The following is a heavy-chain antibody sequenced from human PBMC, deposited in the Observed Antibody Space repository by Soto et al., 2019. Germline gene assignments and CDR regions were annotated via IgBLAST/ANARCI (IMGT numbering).Heavy chain of an antibody. CDR1: GGSFSGYY. D-gene: IGHD6-19*01. CDR3: AIGPRMWLAGGGY. J-gene: IGHJ4*02. Sequence: SETLSLTCAVYGGSFSGYYWSWIRQPPGEGLEWLGEINHSGITDYNPSLKSRITISIDTSKKQFSLKLNSVTAADTAVYYCAIGPRMWLAGGGYWGQGTQVTVSS. CDR2: INHSGIT. V-gene: IGHV4-34*01.